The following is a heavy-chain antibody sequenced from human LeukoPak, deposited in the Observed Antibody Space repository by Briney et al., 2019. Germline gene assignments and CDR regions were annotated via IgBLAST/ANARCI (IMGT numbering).Heavy chain of an antibody. D-gene: IGHD3/OR15-3a*01. V-gene: IGHV3-30*02. Sequence: GGSLRLSCAASGFTFKTTGMHWVRQAPGKGLEWVAIIGTNTNYRDSVKGRFTISRDNSKNALYLQMNSLSGEDTAVYYCATDKDWYFDSWGQGTLVTVSS. CDR1: GFTFKTTG. J-gene: IGHJ4*02. CDR2: IGTNT. CDR3: ATDKDWYFDS.